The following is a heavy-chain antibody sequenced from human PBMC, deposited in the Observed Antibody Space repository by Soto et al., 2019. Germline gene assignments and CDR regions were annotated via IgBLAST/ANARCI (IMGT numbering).Heavy chain of an antibody. Sequence: QVQLVESGGGVVQPGRSLRLSCAASGFTFSSFGMHWVRQSPGKGLEWVAVIWYDGSNEYYADSVKGRFTISRDNSKKTLYLQMKRLRAEDTAVYYCARDRGVGATKAFDYWGQGPLVTVSS. D-gene: IGHD1-26*01. CDR2: IWYDGSNE. CDR3: ARDRGVGATKAFDY. J-gene: IGHJ4*02. CDR1: GFTFSSFG. V-gene: IGHV3-33*01.